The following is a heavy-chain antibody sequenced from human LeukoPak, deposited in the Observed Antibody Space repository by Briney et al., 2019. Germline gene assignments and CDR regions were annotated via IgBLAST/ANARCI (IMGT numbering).Heavy chain of an antibody. Sequence: SVKVSCRASGGTFSSYAISWVRQAPGQGLEWMGGIIPIFGTANYAQKFQGRVTITADESTSTAYMELSSLRSEDTAVYYCVRGRGKLRYFDWLAEPRSDFDYWGQGTLVTVSS. CDR1: GGTFSSYA. J-gene: IGHJ4*02. D-gene: IGHD3-9*01. CDR2: IIPIFGTA. V-gene: IGHV1-69*13. CDR3: VRGRGKLRYFDWLAEPRSDFDY.